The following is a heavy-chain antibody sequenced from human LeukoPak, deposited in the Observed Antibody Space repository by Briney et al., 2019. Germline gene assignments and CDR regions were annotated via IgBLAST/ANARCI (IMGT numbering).Heavy chain of an antibody. CDR3: ARNYGSGSYRFDP. D-gene: IGHD3-10*01. Sequence: SETLSLTCAVSGGSISSGGYSWSWIRQPPGKGLEWIGYIYHSGSTYYNPSLKSRVTISVDRSKNQFSLKLSSVTAADTAVYYYARNYGSGSYRFDPWGQGTLVTVSS. CDR1: GGSISSGGYS. CDR2: IYHSGST. V-gene: IGHV4-30-2*01. J-gene: IGHJ5*02.